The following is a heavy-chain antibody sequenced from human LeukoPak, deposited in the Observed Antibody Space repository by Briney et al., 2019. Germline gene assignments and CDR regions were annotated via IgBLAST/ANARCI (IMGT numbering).Heavy chain of an antibody. J-gene: IGHJ4*02. CDR1: GFTFSSYG. V-gene: IGHV3-33*01. CDR2: IWYDGSNK. Sequence: PGGSLRLSCAASGFTFSSYGMHWVRRAPGKGLEWVAVIWYDGSNKYYADSVKGRFTISRDNSKNTLYLQMNSLRAEDTAVYYCARAGAYGIPVADTPPYYFDYWGQGTLVTVSS. D-gene: IGHD6-19*01. CDR3: ARAGAYGIPVADTPPYYFDY.